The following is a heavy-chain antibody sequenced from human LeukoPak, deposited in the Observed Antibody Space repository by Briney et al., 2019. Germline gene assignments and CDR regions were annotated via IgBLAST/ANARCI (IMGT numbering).Heavy chain of an antibody. V-gene: IGHV3-7*01. J-gene: IGHJ4*02. D-gene: IGHD3-22*01. CDR2: IKDDGREK. CDR1: GFTFTSYW. Sequence: GGSLRLSCAASGFTFTSYWMSWVRQAPGKGLEWVAHIKDDGREKYYVDSVKGRFTISRDNAKNSLYLQMNSLRAEDTAVYYCGRDPYYDSLDYWGQGTLVTVSS. CDR3: GRDPYYDSLDY.